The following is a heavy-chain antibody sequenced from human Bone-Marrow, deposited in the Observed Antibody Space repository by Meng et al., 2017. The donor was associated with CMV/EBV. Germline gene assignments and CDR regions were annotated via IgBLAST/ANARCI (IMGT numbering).Heavy chain of an antibody. CDR3: ARGHNWNYDSYYGMDV. CDR2: IITILGIT. J-gene: IGHJ6*02. CDR1: GGTFSSYA. Sequence: SVKVSCKASGGTFSSYAISWVRQAPGQGLEWMGGIITILGITNYAQKIQGRVTMTTNTSISTAYMELSRLRSEDTTVYYCARGHNWNYDSYYGMDVWGQGTTVTVSS. V-gene: IGHV1-69*10. D-gene: IGHD1-20*01.